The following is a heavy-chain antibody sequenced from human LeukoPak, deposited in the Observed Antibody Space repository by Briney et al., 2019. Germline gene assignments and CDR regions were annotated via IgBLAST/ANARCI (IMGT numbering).Heavy chain of an antibody. V-gene: IGHV3-7*01. J-gene: IGHJ4*02. Sequence: GGSLRLSCAASGFTFSSYWMSWVRQAPGKGLEWVANIKQDGSEKYYVDSVKGRFTISRDNAKSSLYLQMNSLRAEDTAVYYCARDGDIVVVPAPFDYWGQGTLVTVSS. CDR3: ARDGDIVVVPAPFDY. CDR1: GFTFSSYW. CDR2: IKQDGSEK. D-gene: IGHD2-2*01.